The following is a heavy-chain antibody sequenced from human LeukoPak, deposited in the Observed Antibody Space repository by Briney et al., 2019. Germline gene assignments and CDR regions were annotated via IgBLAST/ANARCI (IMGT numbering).Heavy chain of an antibody. CDR3: ASIGSSAYIPFDY. CDR1: GGTFTSYA. CDR2: IIPIFGTA. Sequence: SVKVSCKASGGTFTSYAISWVRQAPGQGLEWMGGIIPIFGTANYAQKFQGRVTITADESTSTAYMELSSLRSEDTAVYYCASIGSSAYIPFDYWGQGTLVTVSS. J-gene: IGHJ4*02. V-gene: IGHV1-69*01. D-gene: IGHD3-22*01.